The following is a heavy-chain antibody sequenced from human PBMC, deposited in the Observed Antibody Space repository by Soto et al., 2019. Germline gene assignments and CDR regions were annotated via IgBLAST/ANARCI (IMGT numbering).Heavy chain of an antibody. CDR2: IYYSGST. J-gene: IGHJ5*02. CDR3: ARHCIITSCYVALRTTWGFDP. D-gene: IGHD2-2*01. Sequence: SETLSLTCTVSGGSISSGDYYWSWIRQPPGKGLEWIGYIYYSGSTYYNPSLKSRVTISVDTSKNQFSLKLSSVTAPVTAVYYCARHCIITSCYVALRTTWGFDPWGQGTLVTVSS. V-gene: IGHV4-30-4*01. CDR1: GGSISSGDYY.